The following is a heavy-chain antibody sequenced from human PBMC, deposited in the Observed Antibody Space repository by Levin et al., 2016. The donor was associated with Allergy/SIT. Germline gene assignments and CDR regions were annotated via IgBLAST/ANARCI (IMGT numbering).Heavy chain of an antibody. J-gene: IGHJ1*01. Sequence: WIRQSPSRGLEWLGRTFYRSKWYNDYAVSVKGRVTIHPDTSKNQFSLQLKSVNPGDTAVYYCARMSFTTDSRSYFQQWGQGTLVTVSS. D-gene: IGHD2/OR15-2a*01. CDR3: ARMSFTTDSRSYFQQ. V-gene: IGHV6-1*01. CDR2: TFYRSKWYN.